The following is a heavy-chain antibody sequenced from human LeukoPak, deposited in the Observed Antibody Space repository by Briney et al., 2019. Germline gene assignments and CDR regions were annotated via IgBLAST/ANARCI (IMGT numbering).Heavy chain of an antibody. CDR3: ARRGTIDSGRPWN. Sequence: PSETLSLTCTVSGGSIYISDYYWGWIRQPPGKGLEWIGSMHYSGSTYYNPSLKSRVTISVDTSKNQFSLKVSSVTAADTAVYYCARRGTIDSGRPWNWGQGTLVTVSS. J-gene: IGHJ4*02. V-gene: IGHV4-39*01. D-gene: IGHD1-26*01. CDR2: MHYSGST. CDR1: GGSIYISDYY.